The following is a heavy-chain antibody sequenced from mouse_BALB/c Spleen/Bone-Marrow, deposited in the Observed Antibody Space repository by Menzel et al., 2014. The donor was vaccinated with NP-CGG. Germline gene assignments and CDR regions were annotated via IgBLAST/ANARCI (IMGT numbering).Heavy chain of an antibody. V-gene: IGHV7-3*02. Sequence: VQLKESGGGLVQPGGSLRPSCTTSGFTFTDYYMSWVRQPPGKALEWLAFIRNKAYGYTTEYSASVRGRFTISRDNSQSILYLQMNTLRAEDSATYYCARFPMDYWGQGTSVTVSS. CDR2: IRNKAYGYTT. CDR1: GFTFTDYY. CDR3: ARFPMDY. J-gene: IGHJ4*01.